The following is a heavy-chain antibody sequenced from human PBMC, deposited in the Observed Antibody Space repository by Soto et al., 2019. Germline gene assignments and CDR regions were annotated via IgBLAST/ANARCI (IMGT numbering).Heavy chain of an antibody. D-gene: IGHD6-6*01. V-gene: IGHV3-74*01. Sequence: EVQLVESGGGLVQPGGSLRLSCAASGFTFSSHWMHWVRQVPGKGLVWVSRIKSDGSSTAYADSVKGRFTISRDNAKNTLCLQMNSLRVEDSAVYYCARDRPEILNPTDHPMFDYWGQGTLVTVSS. J-gene: IGHJ4*02. CDR2: IKSDGSST. CDR3: ARDRPEILNPTDHPMFDY. CDR1: GFTFSSHW.